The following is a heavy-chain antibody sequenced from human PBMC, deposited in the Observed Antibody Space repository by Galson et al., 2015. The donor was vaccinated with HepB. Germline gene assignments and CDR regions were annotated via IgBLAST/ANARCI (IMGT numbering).Heavy chain of an antibody. CDR3: ARDVAGTTPSGMDV. CDR1: GGTFSSYA. J-gene: IGHJ6*02. CDR2: IIPIFGTA. Sequence: SVKVSCKASGGTFSSYAISWVRQAPGQGLEWMGGIIPIFGTANYAQKFQGRVTITADKSTSTAYMELSSLRSEDTAVYYCARDVAGTTPSGMDVWGQGTTVTVSS. D-gene: IGHD1-1*01. V-gene: IGHV1-69*06.